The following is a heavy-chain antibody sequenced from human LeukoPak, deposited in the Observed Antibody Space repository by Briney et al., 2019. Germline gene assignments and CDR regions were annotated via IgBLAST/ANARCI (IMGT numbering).Heavy chain of an antibody. D-gene: IGHD3-3*01. J-gene: IGHJ3*02. V-gene: IGHV4-59*01. Sequence: SETLSLTCTVSGGSISSYYWSWIRQPPGKGLEWIGYIYYSGSTNYNPSLKSRVTISVDTSKNQFSLKLSSVTAADTAVYYCARTYYDFWSGSEHFFDIWGQGTMVTVSS. CDR3: ARTYYDFWSGSEHFFDI. CDR2: IYYSGST. CDR1: GGSISSYY.